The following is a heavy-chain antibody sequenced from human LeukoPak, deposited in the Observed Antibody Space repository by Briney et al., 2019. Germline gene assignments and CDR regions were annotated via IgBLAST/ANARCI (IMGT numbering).Heavy chain of an antibody. CDR2: IYYSGST. Sequence: SETLSLTCTVSGGSISSYYWSWIRQPPGKGLEWIGYIYYSGSTNYNPSLKSRVTISVDTSKNQFSLKLSSVTAADTAVYYCARGTLGYCSGGSCYSNYYYYYMDVWGKGTTVTVSS. J-gene: IGHJ6*03. V-gene: IGHV4-59*01. CDR3: ARGTLGYCSGGSCYSNYYYYYMDV. CDR1: GGSISSYY. D-gene: IGHD2-15*01.